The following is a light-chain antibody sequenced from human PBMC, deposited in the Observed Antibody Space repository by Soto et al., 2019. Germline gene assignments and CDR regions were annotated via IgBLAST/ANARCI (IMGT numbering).Light chain of an antibody. CDR2: DAS. CDR1: QSISTY. CDR3: QQSYIEPIT. Sequence: EIEMTPSPYTLSSSXGNRATLSCLASQSISTYLTWYQQKPGKAPNLLIYDASRLQSGVPSRFSGSGGGTDFTLSISSVQPEDFATYFCQQSYIEPITVGQGTRLEI. J-gene: IGKJ5*01. V-gene: IGKV1-39*01.